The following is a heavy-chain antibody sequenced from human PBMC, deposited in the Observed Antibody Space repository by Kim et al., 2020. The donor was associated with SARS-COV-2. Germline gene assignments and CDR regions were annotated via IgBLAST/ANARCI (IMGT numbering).Heavy chain of an antibody. CDR1: GASISDDY. Sequence: SETLSLTCTISGASISDDYWTWIRQPPGKGLEWIRYFSYNKRTSYNPSLKSRVSMSLDTSRNQFSLKLNSVTAADTAVYYCARLPDITGWPFDYWAQGTLVTVSS. V-gene: IGHV4-59*08. J-gene: IGHJ4*02. CDR3: ARLPDITGWPFDY. D-gene: IGHD6-19*01. CDR2: FSYNKRT.